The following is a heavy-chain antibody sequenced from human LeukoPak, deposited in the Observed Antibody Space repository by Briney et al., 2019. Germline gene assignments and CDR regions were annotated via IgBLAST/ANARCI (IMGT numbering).Heavy chain of an antibody. CDR1: GGSFSGFY. CDR3: ARARDGDVDY. D-gene: IGHD4-17*01. J-gene: IGHJ4*02. Sequence: PSETLSLTCAVSGGSFSGFYWSWLRQSPGTGLEWIGEINHRGTTNYNPSFKSRVTMSADMSKNEFSLKMNSLTAADTAVYYCARARDGDVDYWGQGTLVTVSS. CDR2: INHRGTT. V-gene: IGHV4-34*01.